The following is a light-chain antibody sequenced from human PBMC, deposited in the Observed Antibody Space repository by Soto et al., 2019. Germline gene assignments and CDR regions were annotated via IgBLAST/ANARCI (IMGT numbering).Light chain of an antibody. CDR1: QIVNSGY. V-gene: IGKV3-20*01. Sequence: EIVLTQSPGTLSLSPGERATLSCRASQIVNSGYLAWYQHKPGQAPRLLIFGASSSAPGIPDRFSGSGSGTDFTLTISRLELEDFAVYYCQQYGTSPPYTFGQGTKLEIK. CDR2: GAS. J-gene: IGKJ2*01. CDR3: QQYGTSPPYT.